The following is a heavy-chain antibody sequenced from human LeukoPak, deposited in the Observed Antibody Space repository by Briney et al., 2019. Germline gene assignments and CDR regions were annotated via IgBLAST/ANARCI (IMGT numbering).Heavy chain of an antibody. CDR1: GFTFSSYS. J-gene: IGHJ4*02. D-gene: IGHD2-21*01. V-gene: IGHV3-48*02. CDR2: ISSGSKTI. Sequence: GGSLRLSCAASGFTFSSYSMSWVRQAPGKGLEWISYISSGSKTIYYADSVKGRFTISRDNGKSSLYLQMNSLRDEDTAVYYCARDLIPDYWGQGTLVTVSS. CDR3: ARDLIPDY.